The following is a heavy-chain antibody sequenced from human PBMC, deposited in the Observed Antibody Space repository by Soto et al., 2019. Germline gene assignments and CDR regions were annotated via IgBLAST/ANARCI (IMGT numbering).Heavy chain of an antibody. CDR1: GFTFSSYG. CDR3: ARAGSSGWYYDY. CDR2: IWYDGSNK. J-gene: IGHJ4*02. V-gene: IGHV3-33*01. D-gene: IGHD6-19*01. Sequence: QVQLVESGGGVVQPGRSLRLSCAASGFTFSSYGMHWVRQAPGKGLEWVAVIWYDGSNKYYADSVKGRFTISRDNSKHALYLQMNSLRAEDTAVYYCARAGSSGWYYDYWGKGTLVTVSS.